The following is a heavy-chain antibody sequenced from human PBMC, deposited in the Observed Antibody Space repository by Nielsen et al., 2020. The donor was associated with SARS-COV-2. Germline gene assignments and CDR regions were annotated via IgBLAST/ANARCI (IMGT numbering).Heavy chain of an antibody. V-gene: IGHV1-18*04. CDR1: GYTFTTFG. CDR2: ISAYNGNT. CDR3: ARVEYCSGGSCPLIDY. Sequence: ASVKVSCKASGYTFTTFGITWVRQAPGQGLEWMGWISAYNGNTNYAQILQGRVTMTTDTSTSTAYMELRSLRSDDTAVYYCARVEYCSGGSCPLIDYWGQGTLVTVSS. D-gene: IGHD2-15*01. J-gene: IGHJ4*02.